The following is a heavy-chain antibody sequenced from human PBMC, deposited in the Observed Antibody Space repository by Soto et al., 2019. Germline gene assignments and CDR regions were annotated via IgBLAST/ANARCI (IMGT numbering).Heavy chain of an antibody. V-gene: IGHV4-30-2*01. Sequence: PSDTLSLTCAVSGGSISSGGYSWSWIRQPPGKGLEWIGYIYHSGSTYYNPSLKSRVTISVDRSKNQFSLKLSSVTATDTAVYYCARLPDRWGQGTLVTVSS. CDR2: IYHSGST. J-gene: IGHJ5*02. D-gene: IGHD2-2*01. CDR1: GGSISSGGYS. CDR3: ARLPDR.